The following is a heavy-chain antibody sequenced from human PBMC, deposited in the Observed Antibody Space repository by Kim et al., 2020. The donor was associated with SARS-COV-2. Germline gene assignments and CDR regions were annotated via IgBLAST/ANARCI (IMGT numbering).Heavy chain of an antibody. V-gene: IGHV1-46*01. CDR3: ARDSFTMIRAVAY. CDR1: GFPFTTYY. CDR2: IHPSVCST. J-gene: IGHJ4*02. D-gene: IGHD3-10*01. Sequence: ASVKVSCKTSGFPFTTYYIHWVRQAPGQGLEWMGMIHPSVCSTTYAQKFQGRVTMTRDTSTRTVYMELSSLRSEDTAVYYCARDSFTMIRAVAYWGQGTLVTVS.